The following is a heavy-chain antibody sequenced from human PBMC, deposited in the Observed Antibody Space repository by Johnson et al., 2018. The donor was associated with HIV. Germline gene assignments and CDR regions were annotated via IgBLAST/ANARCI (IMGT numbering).Heavy chain of an antibody. CDR1: GFTFSSFA. CDR3: AKSSRVSTTFDAFDI. V-gene: IGHV3-23*04. J-gene: IGHJ3*02. Sequence: MQLVESGGGLLQPGGSLRLSCAASGFTFSSFAMSWVRQAPGKGLEWVSGISSIGGSTYYADSVKGRFTISRDNSKNTLYLQMNSLRAEDTAVYYCAKSSRVSTTFDAFDIWGQGTMVTVSS. D-gene: IGHD1-26*01. CDR2: ISSIGGST.